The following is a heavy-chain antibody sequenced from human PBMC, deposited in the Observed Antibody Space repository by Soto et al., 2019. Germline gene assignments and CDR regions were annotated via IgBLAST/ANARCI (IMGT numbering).Heavy chain of an antibody. D-gene: IGHD2-8*01. Sequence: PGGSLRLSCAASGFTFSNAWMSWVRQAPGKGLEWVGRIKSKTDGGTTDYAAPVKGRFTISRDDSKNTLYLQMNSLKTEDTAVYYCTTEGCTNGVCPGYYYYGMDVWGQGTTVTVSS. J-gene: IGHJ6*02. CDR2: IKSKTDGGTT. CDR3: TTEGCTNGVCPGYYYYGMDV. CDR1: GFTFSNAW. V-gene: IGHV3-15*01.